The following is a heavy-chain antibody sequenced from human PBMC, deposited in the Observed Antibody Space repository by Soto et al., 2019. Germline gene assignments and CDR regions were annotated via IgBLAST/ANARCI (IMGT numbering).Heavy chain of an antibody. J-gene: IGHJ3*01. CDR1: GYTLTELS. CDR3: ATVGRPRITMIVVGALGN. D-gene: IGHD3-22*01. CDR2: FDPEDGET. V-gene: IGHV1-24*01. Sequence: AAVKVSCKVSGYTLTELSMHWVRQAPGKGXEWMGGFDPEDGETIYAQKFQGRVTMTEDTSTDTAYMELSSLRSEDTAVYYCATVGRPRITMIVVGALGNWGQGTMVTVS.